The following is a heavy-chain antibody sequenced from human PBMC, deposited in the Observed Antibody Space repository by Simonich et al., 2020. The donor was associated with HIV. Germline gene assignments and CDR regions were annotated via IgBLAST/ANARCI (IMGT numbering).Heavy chain of an antibody. CDR2: ISYDGINK. D-gene: IGHD3-3*01. V-gene: IGHV3-30*07. J-gene: IGHJ1*01. Sequence: QVQLVESGGGVVQPGRSLRLSCAASGFTFSSYAMYWVRQAPGKGLEWVSVISYDGINKYYADSVKGRFTISRDKSKNTLYLQMNSLRAEDTAVYYCARGKPIQHWGQGTLVTVSS. CDR3: ARGKPIQH. CDR1: GFTFSSYA.